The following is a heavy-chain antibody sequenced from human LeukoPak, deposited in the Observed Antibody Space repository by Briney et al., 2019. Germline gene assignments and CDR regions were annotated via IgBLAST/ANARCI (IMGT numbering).Heavy chain of an antibody. Sequence: KPSETLSLTCPVSGGSISSSSYYWGWIRQPPGKGLEWIGEINHSGSTNYNPSLKSRVTISVDTSKNQFSLKLSSVTAADTAVYYCARGFDRSLPNQYFQHWGQGTLVTVSS. D-gene: IGHD3-10*01. V-gene: IGHV4-39*07. J-gene: IGHJ1*01. CDR1: GGSISSSSYY. CDR2: INHSGST. CDR3: ARGFDRSLPNQYFQH.